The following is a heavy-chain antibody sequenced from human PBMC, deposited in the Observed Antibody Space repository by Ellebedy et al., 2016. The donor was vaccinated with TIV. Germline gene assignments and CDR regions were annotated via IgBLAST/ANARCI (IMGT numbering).Heavy chain of an antibody. Sequence: SGPTLVXPTQTLKLTCTFSDFSLSTSAMRVSWIRQPPGKALEWLARIDWDDDKFYSTSLRTRLTISKDTSRNQVVLTMTNMDPVDTATYYCARTVTTGWAFDIWGPGTMVTVSS. J-gene: IGHJ3*02. D-gene: IGHD4-17*01. V-gene: IGHV2-70*04. CDR2: IDWDDDK. CDR1: DFSLSTSAMR. CDR3: ARTVTTGWAFDI.